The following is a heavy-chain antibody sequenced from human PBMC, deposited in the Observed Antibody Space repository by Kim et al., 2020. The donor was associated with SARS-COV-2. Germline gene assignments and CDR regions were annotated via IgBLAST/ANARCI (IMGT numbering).Heavy chain of an antibody. CDR1: GYTFTSYG. Sequence: ASVKVSCKASGYTFTSYGITWLRQAPGQGLVWMGWFSVFNGNTSYPQKLQGRVTLTTDTSSSTAYMELRSLRSDDTAVCYCARVGRINMVWGSSGMDVWGQGTTGTVSS. D-gene: IGHD3-10*01. J-gene: IGHJ6*02. CDR2: FSVFNGNT. CDR3: ARVGRINMVWGSSGMDV. V-gene: IGHV1-18*01.